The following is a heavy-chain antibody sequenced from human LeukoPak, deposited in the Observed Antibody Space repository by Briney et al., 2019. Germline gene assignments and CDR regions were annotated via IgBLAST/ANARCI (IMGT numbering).Heavy chain of an antibody. Sequence: GSVKVSCKASGYTFTSYAMNWVRQAPGQGLEWMGWINTNTGSPTYAQGFTGRFVFSLDTSVSTAYLQISSLKAEDTAVYYCARENDYGDYSLAFDIWGQGTMVTVSS. D-gene: IGHD4-17*01. V-gene: IGHV7-4-1*02. CDR1: GYTFTSYA. CDR2: INTNTGSP. CDR3: ARENDYGDYSLAFDI. J-gene: IGHJ3*02.